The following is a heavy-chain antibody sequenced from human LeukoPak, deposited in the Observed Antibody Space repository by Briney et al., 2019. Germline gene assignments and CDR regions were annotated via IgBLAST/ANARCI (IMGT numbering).Heavy chain of an antibody. CDR1: GFTFSSYW. Sequence: PGGSLRLSCAASGFTFSSYWMSWVRQAPGKGLEWVANIKQDGSEKYYVDSVKGRFTISRDNAKNSLYLQMNSLRAEDTAVYYCARDQGYRRLWGYYFDYWGQGTLVTVSS. V-gene: IGHV3-7*01. J-gene: IGHJ4*02. CDR3: ARDQGYRRLWGYYFDY. D-gene: IGHD4/OR15-4a*01. CDR2: IKQDGSEK.